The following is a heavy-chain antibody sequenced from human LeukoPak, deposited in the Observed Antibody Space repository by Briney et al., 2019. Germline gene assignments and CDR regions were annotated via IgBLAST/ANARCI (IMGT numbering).Heavy chain of an antibody. D-gene: IGHD6-19*01. J-gene: IGHJ4*02. CDR2: IRGSGGGT. Sequence: PGGSLRLSCAASGFTFNSYAMSWVRQAPGKGLEWVSAIRGSGGGTYYADSVKGRFTISRDNSKNTLYPQMNSLRDEDTALYCCAKAGIGVVGYFDYWGQGTLVTVSS. V-gene: IGHV3-23*01. CDR1: GFTFNSYA. CDR3: AKAGIGVVGYFDY.